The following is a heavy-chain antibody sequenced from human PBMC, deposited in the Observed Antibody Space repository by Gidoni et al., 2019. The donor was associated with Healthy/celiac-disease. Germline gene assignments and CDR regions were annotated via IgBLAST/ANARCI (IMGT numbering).Heavy chain of an antibody. CDR3: EALLYGGNSSN. Sequence: EVQLVESGGGLVQPGGSLRLSCSASGFTFSSYAMHWVRQAPGKGLEYVSAISSNGGSTYYADSVKGRFTISRDNSKKTLYLQMRSLRAEDTAVYYCEALLYGGNSSNWGQGTLVTVSS. J-gene: IGHJ4*02. CDR1: GFTFSSYA. D-gene: IGHD4-17*01. V-gene: IGHV3-64D*06. CDR2: ISSNGGST.